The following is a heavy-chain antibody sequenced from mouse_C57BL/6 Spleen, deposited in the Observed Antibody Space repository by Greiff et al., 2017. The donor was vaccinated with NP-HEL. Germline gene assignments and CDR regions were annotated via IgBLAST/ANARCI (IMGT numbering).Heavy chain of an antibody. J-gene: IGHJ2*01. CDR2: INYDGSST. CDR1: GFTFSDYY. CDR3: ARVPYYSNYYFDY. Sequence: EVMLVESEGGLVQPGSSMKLSCTASGFTFSDYYMAWVRQVPEKGLEWVANINYDGSSTYYLDSLKSRFIISRDNAKNILYLQMSSLKSEDTATYYCARVPYYSNYYFDYWGQGTTLTVSS. V-gene: IGHV5-16*01. D-gene: IGHD2-5*01.